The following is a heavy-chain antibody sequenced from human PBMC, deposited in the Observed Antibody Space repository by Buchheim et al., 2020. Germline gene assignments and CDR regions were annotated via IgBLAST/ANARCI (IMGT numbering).Heavy chain of an antibody. CDR1: GFTFSDYW. CDR2: TRQDGSEN. Sequence: EVRLVESGGDLVQPGGSLRLSCAASGFTFSDYWMRWVRQAPGKGLEWVANTRQDGSENYYVDSVKGRFTISRDNAKKLLDLQMNSLRAEDTAVYYCARGGTWDSYYFGMDVWGQGTT. CDR3: ARGGTWDSYYFGMDV. V-gene: IGHV3-7*01. J-gene: IGHJ6*02. D-gene: IGHD2-15*01.